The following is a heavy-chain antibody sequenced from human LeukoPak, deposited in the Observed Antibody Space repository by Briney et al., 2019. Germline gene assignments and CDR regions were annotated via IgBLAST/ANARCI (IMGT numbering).Heavy chain of an antibody. D-gene: IGHD1/OR15-1a*01. CDR2: IFYREGLSYGGTT. CDR3: ARQISENKDY. Sequence: PSETLSLTCSVSGVSISGSYWIWIRQSPGRGLEWIASIFYREGLSYGGTTFYNPSLESRVTISIDTSKNAFSLKLTSVTAADTAVYYCARQISENKDYWGQGTLVTVSS. CDR1: GVSISGSY. J-gene: IGHJ4*02. V-gene: IGHV4-59*04.